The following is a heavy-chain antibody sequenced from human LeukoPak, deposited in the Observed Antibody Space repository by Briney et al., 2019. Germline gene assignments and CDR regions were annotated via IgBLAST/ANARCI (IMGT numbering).Heavy chain of an antibody. J-gene: IGHJ4*02. D-gene: IGHD3-22*01. CDR2: IYYSGST. Sequence: SETLSLTCTVSGGSISSSSYYWGWIRQPPGKGLEWIGSIYYSGSTYYNPSLKSRVTISVDTSKNQFSLKLSSVTAADTAVYYCARFVPPYYYDSSGSFDYWGQGTLVTVSS. V-gene: IGHV4-39*07. CDR1: GGSISSSSYY. CDR3: ARFVPPYYYDSSGSFDY.